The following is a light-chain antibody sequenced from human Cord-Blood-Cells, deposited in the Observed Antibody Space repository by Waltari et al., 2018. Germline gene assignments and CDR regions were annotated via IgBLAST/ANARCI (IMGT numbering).Light chain of an antibody. V-gene: IGKV3D-20*01. CDR2: DAS. CDR3: QQYGSSPYT. Sequence: DIVLTQSPATLSLSPGERAPLSCGASQSVSRSYLAWYQQKPGLAPRLLIYDASSRATGIPDRFSGSESGTDFTLTISRLEPEDFAVYYCQQYGSSPYTFGQGTKLEIK. J-gene: IGKJ2*01. CDR1: QSVSRSY.